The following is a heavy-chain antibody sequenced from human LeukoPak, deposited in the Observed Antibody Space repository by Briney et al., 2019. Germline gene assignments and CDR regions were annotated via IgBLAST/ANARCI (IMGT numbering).Heavy chain of an antibody. CDR1: GGTFSSYA. V-gene: IGHV1-69*13. Sequence: GASVKVSCKASGGTFSSYAISWVRQAPGQGLEWMGGIIPIFGTANYAQKFQGRVTITADESTSTAYMELSSLRSEDTAVYYCAGGRVQGIAARPTNYYYYGMDVWGQGTTVTVSS. J-gene: IGHJ6*02. D-gene: IGHD6-6*01. CDR2: IIPIFGTA. CDR3: AGGRVQGIAARPTNYYYYGMDV.